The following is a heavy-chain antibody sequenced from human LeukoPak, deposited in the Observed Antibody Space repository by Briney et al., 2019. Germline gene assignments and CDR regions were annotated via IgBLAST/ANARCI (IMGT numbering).Heavy chain of an antibody. J-gene: IGHJ4*02. V-gene: IGHV4-59*01. D-gene: IGHD4/OR15-4a*01. CDR2: IYYSGSA. CDR3: ARGGTQLTFPV. CDR1: GGSISSYY. Sequence: ASETLSLTCTVSGGSISSYYWSWIRQPPGKGLEWIGYIYYSGSANHNPSLKSRVTISVDTSKNQFSLKLASVSAADTAVYYCARGGTQLTFPVWGQGTLVTVSS.